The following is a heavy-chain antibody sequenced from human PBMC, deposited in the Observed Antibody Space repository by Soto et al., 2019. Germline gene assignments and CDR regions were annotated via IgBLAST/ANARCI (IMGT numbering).Heavy chain of an antibody. CDR1: GFTFSSYG. V-gene: IGHV3-30*18. Sequence: QVQLGESGGGVVQPGRSLRLSCAASGFTFSSYGMHWVRQAPGKGLEWVAVISYDGSNKYYADSVKGRFTISRDNSKNTLYLQMNSLRAEDTAVYYCAKEVVGDYGDYEEKVTKQNWGQGTLVTVSS. CDR3: AKEVVGDYGDYEEKVTKQN. J-gene: IGHJ4*02. D-gene: IGHD4-17*01. CDR2: ISYDGSNK.